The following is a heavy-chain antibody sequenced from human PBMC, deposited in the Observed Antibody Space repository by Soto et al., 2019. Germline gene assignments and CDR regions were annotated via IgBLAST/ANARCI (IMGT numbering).Heavy chain of an antibody. V-gene: IGHV3-23*01. CDR3: TKSRRSVLMVYGFGGMDV. Sequence: PXGSLRLAFAASGFSVSDYAMSWVRQAPGKGLDWVSSISGSGDGTYYGDSVKGRFTLSRDTSQKTLYLQMNNLRGEDTAVYFCTKSRRSVLMVYGFGGMDVWGRGTTVTVSS. J-gene: IGHJ6*02. D-gene: IGHD2-8*01. CDR1: GFSVSDYA. CDR2: ISGSGDGT.